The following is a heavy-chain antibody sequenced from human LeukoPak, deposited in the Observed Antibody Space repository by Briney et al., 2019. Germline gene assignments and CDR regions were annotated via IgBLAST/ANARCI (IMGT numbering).Heavy chain of an antibody. D-gene: IGHD1-1*01. CDR1: GGTFSGYA. J-gene: IGHJ4*02. CDR3: ASRVRLEPNGFDY. Sequence: SVKVSCKASGGTFSGYAISWVRQAPGQGLEWMGGIIPIFGTANYAQKFQGRVTITTDESTSTAYMELSSLRSEDTAVYYCASRVRLEPNGFDYWGQGTLVTVSS. V-gene: IGHV1-69*05. CDR2: IIPIFGTA.